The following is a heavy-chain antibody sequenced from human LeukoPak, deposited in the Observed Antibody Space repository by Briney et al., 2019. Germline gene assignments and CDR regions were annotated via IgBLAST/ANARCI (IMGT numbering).Heavy chain of an antibody. V-gene: IGHV4-4*07. D-gene: IGHD5-18*01. J-gene: IGHJ4*02. Sequence: PSETLSLTCTVSGGSISSYYWSWIRQPAGKGLEWIGRIYTSGGTNYNPSLKSRVTMSVDTSKNQFSLKLSSVTAADTAVYYCARVGKTAMVKGGYYFDYWGQGTLVTVSS. CDR2: IYTSGGT. CDR3: ARVGKTAMVKGGYYFDY. CDR1: GGSISSYY.